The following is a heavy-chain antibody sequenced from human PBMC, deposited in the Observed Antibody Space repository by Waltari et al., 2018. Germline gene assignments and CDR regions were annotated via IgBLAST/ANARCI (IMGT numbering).Heavy chain of an antibody. V-gene: IGHV3-7*01. D-gene: IGHD4-17*01. CDR1: VFTFGSYW. J-gene: IGHJ4*02. CDR3: ARDDGVRTVDY. CDR2: IKPDGTET. Sequence: QLVESGGGLVQPGGSLRLSCEVSVFTFGSYWMSGVRQTPGKGLEWVANIKPDGTETYYVDSVKGRFTISRDNAKNSLFLQMNSLRAEHTAVYYCARDDGVRTVDYWGQGTLVTVSS.